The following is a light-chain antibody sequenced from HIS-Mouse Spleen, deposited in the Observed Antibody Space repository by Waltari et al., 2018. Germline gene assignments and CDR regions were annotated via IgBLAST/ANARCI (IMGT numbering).Light chain of an antibody. CDR1: SSDVGGYNY. V-gene: IGLV2-11*01. Sequence: QSALTQPRSVSGSPGQSVTISCTGTSSDVGGYNYVSWYQQHPGKAPKPMIYDFSKRPSGVPDRFSGSKSGNTASLTISVLQAEDEADYYCCSYAGSYTGVFGTGTKVTVL. CDR2: DFS. CDR3: CSYAGSYTGV. J-gene: IGLJ1*01.